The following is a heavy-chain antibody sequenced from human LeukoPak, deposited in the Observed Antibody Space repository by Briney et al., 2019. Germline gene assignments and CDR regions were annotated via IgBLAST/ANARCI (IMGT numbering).Heavy chain of an antibody. D-gene: IGHD6-13*01. Sequence: GGSLRLSCAASGFTFSSYSMNWVRQAPGKGLEWVSSIGSSSSYIYYADSVKGRFTISRDNAKNSLYLQMNSLRAEDTAVYYCARAHSSSWFYFDYWGQGTLVTVSS. CDR3: ARAHSSSWFYFDY. CDR1: GFTFSSYS. J-gene: IGHJ4*02. V-gene: IGHV3-21*01. CDR2: IGSSSSYI.